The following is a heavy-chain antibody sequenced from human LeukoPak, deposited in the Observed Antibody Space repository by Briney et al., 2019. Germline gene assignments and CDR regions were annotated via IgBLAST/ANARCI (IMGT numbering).Heavy chain of an antibody. D-gene: IGHD6-13*01. Sequence: GGSLRLSCAASGFTFSSYAMHWVRQAPGKGLEWVAVISYDGSNKYYADSVKGRFTISRDNSKNTLYLQMNSLRAEDTAVYYCARVNLPYSSSWHYHYYGMDVWGQGTTVTVSS. CDR3: ARVNLPYSSSWHYHYYGMDV. CDR2: ISYDGSNK. CDR1: GFTFSSYA. J-gene: IGHJ6*02. V-gene: IGHV3-30-3*01.